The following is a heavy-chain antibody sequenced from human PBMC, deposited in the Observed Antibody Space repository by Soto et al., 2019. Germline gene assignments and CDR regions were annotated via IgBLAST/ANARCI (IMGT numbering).Heavy chain of an antibody. CDR3: ARAHPSLAYSSGWPKWFDP. D-gene: IGHD6-19*01. J-gene: IGHJ5*02. V-gene: IGHV1-69*13. CDR1: GGTFSSYA. Sequence: GASVKVSCKASGGTFSSYAISWLRQSPGQGLEWMGGIIPIFGTANYAQKFQGRVTITADESTSTAYMELSSLRSEDTAVYYCARAHPSLAYSSGWPKWFDPWGQGTLVTVSS. CDR2: IIPIFGTA.